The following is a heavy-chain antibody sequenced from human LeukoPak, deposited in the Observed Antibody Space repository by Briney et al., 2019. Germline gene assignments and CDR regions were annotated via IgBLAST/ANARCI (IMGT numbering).Heavy chain of an antibody. CDR3: ASDLDELAAAGPSGYYYGMDV. CDR1: GYTFTGYY. D-gene: IGHD6-13*01. Sequence: GASVKVSCKASGYTFTGYYMHWVRQAPGQGLEWMGWFNPNSGGTNYAQKFQGRITMTRDTSISTAYMELSRLRSDDTAVYYCASDLDELAAAGPSGYYYGMDVWGQGTTVTVSS. J-gene: IGHJ6*02. V-gene: IGHV1-2*02. CDR2: FNPNSGGT.